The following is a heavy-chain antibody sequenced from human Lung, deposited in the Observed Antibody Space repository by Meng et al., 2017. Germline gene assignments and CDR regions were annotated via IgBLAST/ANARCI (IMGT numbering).Heavy chain of an antibody. CDR3: ARDLVVYYYSYGMDV. J-gene: IGHJ6*02. CDR2: ISAYNGNT. D-gene: IGHD6-6*01. V-gene: IGHV1-18*01. Sequence: ASAKVSCKASGYTFTSYGISWVRQAPGQGLEWMGWISAYNGNTNYAQKLQGRVTMTTDTSTSTAYMELRSLRSDDTAVYYCARDLVVYYYSYGMDVWGQGTTVTVSS. CDR1: GYTFTSYG.